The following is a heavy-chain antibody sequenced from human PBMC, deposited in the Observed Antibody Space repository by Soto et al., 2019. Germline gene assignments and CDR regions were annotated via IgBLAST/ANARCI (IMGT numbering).Heavy chain of an antibody. Sequence: ASVKVSCKASGYAFTSYDISWVRQAPGQGLEWMGWISTYNGNTNYAQKLQGRVTMTTDTSTSTAYMELRSLRSDDTALYYCAQDHKICSSTSCEHGAAAGGWGQGTLVTVSS. D-gene: IGHD2-2*01. V-gene: IGHV1-18*01. CDR2: ISTYNGNT. J-gene: IGHJ4*02. CDR1: GYAFTSYD. CDR3: AQDHKICSSTSCEHGAAAGG.